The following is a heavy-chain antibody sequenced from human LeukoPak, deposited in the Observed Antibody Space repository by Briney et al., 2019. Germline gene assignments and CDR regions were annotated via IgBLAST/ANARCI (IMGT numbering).Heavy chain of an antibody. CDR2: IIPIFGTA. Sequence: ASVKVSCKASGGTFSSYAISWVRQAPGQGLEWMGGIIPIFGTANYAQKFQGRVTITADESTSTAYMELSSLRSEDTAVYYCARGRIKSRVIVVVPAAMVLSGMDVWGQGTTVTVSS. V-gene: IGHV1-69*13. J-gene: IGHJ6*02. CDR3: ARGRIKSRVIVVVPAAMVLSGMDV. D-gene: IGHD2-2*01. CDR1: GGTFSSYA.